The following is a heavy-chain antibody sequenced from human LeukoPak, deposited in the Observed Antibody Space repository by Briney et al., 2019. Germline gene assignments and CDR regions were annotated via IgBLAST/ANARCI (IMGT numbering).Heavy chain of an antibody. Sequence: GGSLSLSCAASGFTFSSYWMSWVRQPPGKGLEWVANIKQDGSEKYYVDSVKGRFTISRDNAKNSLYLQMNSLRAEDTAVYYCARVRTMVRALDYWGQGTLVTVSS. J-gene: IGHJ4*02. D-gene: IGHD3-10*01. CDR2: IKQDGSEK. V-gene: IGHV3-7*01. CDR3: ARVRTMVRALDY. CDR1: GFTFSSYW.